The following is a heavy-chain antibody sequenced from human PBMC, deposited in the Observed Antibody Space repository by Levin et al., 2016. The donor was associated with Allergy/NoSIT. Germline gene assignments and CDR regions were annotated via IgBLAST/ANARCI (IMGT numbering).Heavy chain of an antibody. CDR2: INPSGGST. V-gene: IGHV1-46*01. J-gene: IGHJ6*02. Sequence: ASVKVSCKASGYTFTSYYMHWVRQAPGQGLEWMGIINPSGGSTSYAQKFQGRVTMTRDTSTSTVYMELSSLRSEDTAVYYCARGGIVVVIAIAGMDVWGQGTTVTVSS. CDR3: ARGGIVVVIAIAGMDV. D-gene: IGHD2-21*01. CDR1: GYTFTSYY.